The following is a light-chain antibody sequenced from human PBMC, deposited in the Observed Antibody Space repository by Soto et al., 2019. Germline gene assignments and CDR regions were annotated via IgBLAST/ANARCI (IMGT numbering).Light chain of an antibody. CDR2: DVS. J-gene: IGLJ1*01. V-gene: IGLV2-11*01. Sequence: QSVLTQPRSVSGSPGQSVTISCTGTSSDVGGYNYVSWYQQHPGKAPKLMIYDVSKRPSGVPDRFSGSKSGNTASLTISGLQADDEADYYCCSYSDSYTFFGTGTKLTVL. CDR3: CSYSDSYTF. CDR1: SSDVGGYNY.